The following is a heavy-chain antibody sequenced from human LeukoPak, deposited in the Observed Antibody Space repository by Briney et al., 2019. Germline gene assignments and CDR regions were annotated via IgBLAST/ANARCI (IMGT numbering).Heavy chain of an antibody. CDR1: GYSFTRNW. V-gene: IGHV5-51*01. CDR3: ARCGVVAATGWFDP. J-gene: IGHJ5*02. CDR2: IYPGDSDT. Sequence: GESLKISCKGSGYSFTRNWIAWVRQMPGKGLEWMGIIYPGDSDTRYSPSFQGQVTISADKSISTAYLQWSSLKASDTAMYYCARCGVVAATGWFDPWGQGTLVTVSS. D-gene: IGHD2-15*01.